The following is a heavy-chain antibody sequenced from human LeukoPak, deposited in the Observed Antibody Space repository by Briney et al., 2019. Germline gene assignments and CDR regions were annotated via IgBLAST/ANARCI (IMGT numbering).Heavy chain of an antibody. CDR3: ARDETYDYESNGYLDF. Sequence: PGGSLRLACAASGFTFSSYWMNWVRQAPGKGLVWVSRIASDGSSTTYEDSVKGRFSISRDNAKNLVYLQMSSLRAEDTAIYYCARDETYDYESNGYLDFWGQGTVVTVSS. J-gene: IGHJ4*02. CDR2: IASDGSST. D-gene: IGHD3-22*01. CDR1: GFTFSSYW. V-gene: IGHV3-74*01.